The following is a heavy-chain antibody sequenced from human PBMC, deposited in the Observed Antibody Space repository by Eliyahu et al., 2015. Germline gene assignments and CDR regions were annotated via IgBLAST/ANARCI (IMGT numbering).Heavy chain of an antibody. Sequence: GQLVESGGGLVKPGGSLRLSCAASGFPFXSYNMNWVRQAPGKELEWVSSISTTSSYIYYADSVKGRFTISRDNAKNSLYLQVNSLRAEDTAVYYCARGYDFWIRGGWYFDLWGRGTLVTVSS. CDR2: ISTTSSYI. D-gene: IGHD3-3*01. CDR1: GFPFXSYN. J-gene: IGHJ2*01. V-gene: IGHV3-21*01. CDR3: ARGYDFWIRGGWYFDL.